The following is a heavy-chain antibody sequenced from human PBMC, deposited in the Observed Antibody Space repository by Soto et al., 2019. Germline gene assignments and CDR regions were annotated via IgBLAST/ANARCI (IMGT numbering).Heavy chain of an antibody. V-gene: IGHV3-53*01. CDR1: GVSVVGDY. Sequence: GLALRDSGAAAGVSVVGDYIRWGGEVPGKGLEWVAVIYIGGNTDYTGSVKGRCTISRDNWKNTLYHQMNSLRVEDTGVYYCASSGSGSYYKDFDYWGQGTQVTVSS. CDR3: ASSGSGSYYKDFDY. D-gene: IGHD3-10*01. CDR2: IYIGGNT. J-gene: IGHJ4*02.